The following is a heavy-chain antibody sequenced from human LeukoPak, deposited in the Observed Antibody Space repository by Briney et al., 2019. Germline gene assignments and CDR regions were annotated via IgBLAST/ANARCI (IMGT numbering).Heavy chain of an antibody. CDR2: IYYSGST. CDR1: GGSSSSSSYY. CDR3: ARHPNIYYYYMDV. D-gene: IGHD2/OR15-2a*01. Sequence: SETLSRTCTVSGGSSSSSSYYWGWIRQPPGKGLEWIGSIYYSGSTYYNPSLKSRVTISVDTSKNQFCLKLSSVTAADTAVYYCARHPNIYYYYMDVWGKGTTVTVSS. J-gene: IGHJ6*03. V-gene: IGHV4-39*01.